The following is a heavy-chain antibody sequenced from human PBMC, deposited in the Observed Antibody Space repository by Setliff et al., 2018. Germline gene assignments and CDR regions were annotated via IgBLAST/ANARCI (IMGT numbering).Heavy chain of an antibody. CDR1: GFTFSSYA. Sequence: PGGSLRLSCAASGFTFSSYAMSWVRQAQGKGLEWVSAISGSGVSTYYADSVKGRFTISRDNSKNTLYLQMNSLRAEDTAVYYCAKVTNYYGSGSYLDYWGQGTLVTSPQ. V-gene: IGHV3-23*01. CDR2: ISGSGVST. J-gene: IGHJ4*02. D-gene: IGHD3-10*01. CDR3: AKVTNYYGSGSYLDY.